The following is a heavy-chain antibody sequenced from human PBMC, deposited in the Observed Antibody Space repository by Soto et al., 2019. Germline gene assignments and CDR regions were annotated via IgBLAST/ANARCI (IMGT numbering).Heavy chain of an antibody. CDR3: AGDRTSIFGVIYYYGMDV. V-gene: IGHV1-18*01. D-gene: IGHD3-3*01. CDR1: GYTFTSYG. CDR2: ISAYNGNT. J-gene: IGHJ6*02. Sequence: QVQLVQSGAEVKKPGASVKVSCKASGYTFTSYGISWVRQAPGQGLEWMGWISAYNGNTNYAQKLQGRVTMTTDTATSTAYMELRSLRSDDTAVYYCAGDRTSIFGVIYYYGMDVWGQGTTVTVSS.